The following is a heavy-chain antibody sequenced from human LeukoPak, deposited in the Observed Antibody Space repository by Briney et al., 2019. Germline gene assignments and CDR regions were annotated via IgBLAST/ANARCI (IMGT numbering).Heavy chain of an antibody. CDR1: GFTFSSYE. J-gene: IGHJ4*02. Sequence: GGSLRLSCAASGFTFSSYEMNWVRQAPGKGLEWVSYISSSGSTIYYADSVKGRLTISRDNAENSLYLQMNSLRAEDTAVYYCARDVSLGTYYDYVWGSYRPAHFDYWGQGTLVTVSS. V-gene: IGHV3-48*03. CDR3: ARDVSLGTYYDYVWGSYRPAHFDY. D-gene: IGHD3-16*02. CDR2: ISSSGSTI.